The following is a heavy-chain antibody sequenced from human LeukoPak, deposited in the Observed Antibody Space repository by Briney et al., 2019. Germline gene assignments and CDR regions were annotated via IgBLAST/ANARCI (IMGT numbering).Heavy chain of an antibody. CDR2: INPNSGGT. V-gene: IGHV1-2*02. CDR3: TGGATTPVY. J-gene: IGHJ4*02. D-gene: IGHD5-12*01. Sequence: GASVKVSCKASGYTFTGYYMHWVRQAPGQGLEWMGWINPNSGGTNYALKFQGRVTKTRDTSISTAFMELSRLTSDDTAVYYCTGGATTPVYWGQGTLVTVSS. CDR1: GYTFTGYY.